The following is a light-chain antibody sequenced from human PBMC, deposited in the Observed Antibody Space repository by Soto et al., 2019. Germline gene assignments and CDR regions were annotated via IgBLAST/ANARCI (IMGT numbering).Light chain of an antibody. Sequence: DIQMTQSPSSLSASVGDRVTITCQASQDINIYLNWYQQKPGKAPKLLVYDASNLETGVPSRFSGSGSGTEFTFTISILQPEEIATYFCQQYLNLLTFCGGTKVESK. J-gene: IGKJ4*01. V-gene: IGKV1-33*01. CDR3: QQYLNLLT. CDR2: DAS. CDR1: QDINIY.